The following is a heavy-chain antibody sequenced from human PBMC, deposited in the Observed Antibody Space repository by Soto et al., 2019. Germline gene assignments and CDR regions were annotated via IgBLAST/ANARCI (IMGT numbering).Heavy chain of an antibody. CDR1: GFTFSSYS. V-gene: IGHV3-48*01. D-gene: IGHD2-2*02. J-gene: IGHJ3*02. CDR2: ISSSSSTI. Sequence: GGSLRLSCAASGFTFSSYSMNWVRQAPGKGLEWVSYISSSSSTIYYADSVKGRFTISRDNAKNSLYLQMNSLRAEDTAVYYCARIGYCSSTSCYNENDAFDIWGQGTMVTVSS. CDR3: ARIGYCSSTSCYNENDAFDI.